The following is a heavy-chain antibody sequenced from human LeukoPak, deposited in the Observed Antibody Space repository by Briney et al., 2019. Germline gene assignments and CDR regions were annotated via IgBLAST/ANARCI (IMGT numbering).Heavy chain of an antibody. Sequence: PGGSLRLSCAACGFTFSIYWMSWVRQAQGKGLEWVANIKQDGSEKYYVDSVKGRFTISRDNAKNSLYLQMNSLRAEDTAVYYCARDPPGYWGQGTLVTVSS. CDR2: IKQDGSEK. CDR3: ARDPPGY. J-gene: IGHJ4*02. V-gene: IGHV3-7*01. CDR1: GFTFSIYW.